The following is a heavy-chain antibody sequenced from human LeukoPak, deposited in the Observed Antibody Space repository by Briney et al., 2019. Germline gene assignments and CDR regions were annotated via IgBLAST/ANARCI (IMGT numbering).Heavy chain of an antibody. J-gene: IGHJ6*02. CDR2: IIPIFGTA. CDR1: GFTFSSYA. CDR3: ASRSGYDPSYYYYYGMDV. V-gene: IGHV1-69*01. Sequence: GRSLRLSCAASGFTFSSYAISWVRQAPGQGLEWMGGIIPIFGTANYAQKFQGRVTITADESTSTAYMELSSLRSEDTAVYYCASRSGYDPSYYYYYGMDVWGQGTTVTVSS. D-gene: IGHD5-12*01.